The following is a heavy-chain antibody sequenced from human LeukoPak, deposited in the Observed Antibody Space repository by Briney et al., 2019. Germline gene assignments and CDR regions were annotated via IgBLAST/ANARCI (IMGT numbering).Heavy chain of an antibody. J-gene: IGHJ4*02. CDR3: ARQTGSGLFILP. CDR1: GVSINIGTDY. D-gene: IGHD3/OR15-3a*01. CDR2: IYTSGST. V-gene: IGHV4-61*02. Sequence: MPSETLSLTCTVSGVSINIGTDYWSWIRQPAGKGLEWIGRIYTSGSTDYNPSLKSRVIISVDTSKNHFSLKLSSVTAADTAVYYCARQTGSGLFILPGGQGTLVTVSS.